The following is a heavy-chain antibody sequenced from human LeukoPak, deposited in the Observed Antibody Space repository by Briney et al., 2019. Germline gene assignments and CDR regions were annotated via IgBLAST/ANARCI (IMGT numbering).Heavy chain of an antibody. D-gene: IGHD5-12*01. CDR2: IYYSGTT. CDR3: ARVPYDGHVFDY. J-gene: IGHJ4*02. Sequence: PSETLSLTCTVSGGSISYYYWSWIRQPPGKGLEWIGYIYYSGTTIYNPSLKSRVTLSVDTSENQFSLKLSSVTAADTAVYYYARVPYDGHVFDYWGQGTLVTVSS. CDR1: GGSISYYY. V-gene: IGHV4-59*01.